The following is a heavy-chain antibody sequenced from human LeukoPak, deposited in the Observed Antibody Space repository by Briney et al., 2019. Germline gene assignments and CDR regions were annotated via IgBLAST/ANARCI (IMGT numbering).Heavy chain of an antibody. Sequence: SETLSLTCTVSGDSIRSYYWSWIRQPAGKGLEWIGRIYSSGSTNYNPSLKSRVTMSVDTSKNQFSLKLRSVTAADAAVYYCARDSYNYYDSNNYYFLDSWGQGILVTVSS. V-gene: IGHV4-4*07. CDR1: GDSIRSYY. CDR2: IYSSGST. J-gene: IGHJ4*02. D-gene: IGHD3-22*01. CDR3: ARDSYNYYDSNNYYFLDS.